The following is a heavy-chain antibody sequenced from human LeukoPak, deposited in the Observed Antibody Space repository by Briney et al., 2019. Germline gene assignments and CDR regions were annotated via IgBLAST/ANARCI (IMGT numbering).Heavy chain of an antibody. V-gene: IGHV4-59*11. CDR3: ARGPGMATIKD. J-gene: IGHJ4*02. D-gene: IGHD5-24*01. CDR2: IYYSGST. CDR1: GGSISSHY. Sequence: PSETLSLTCIVSGGSISSHYWSWIQQPPGKGLECIGNIYYSGSTNYNPSLKSRVTISIDTSKNQFSLKLSSVTAADTAVYYCARGPGMATIKDWGQGTLVTVSS.